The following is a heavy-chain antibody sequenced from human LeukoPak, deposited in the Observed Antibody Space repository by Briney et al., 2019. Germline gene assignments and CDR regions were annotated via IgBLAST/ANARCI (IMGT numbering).Heavy chain of an antibody. J-gene: IGHJ4*02. CDR1: GGSISSYY. V-gene: IGHV4-59*01. CDR2: IYYSGST. CDR3: AREPKSGGTDY. D-gene: IGHD1-26*01. Sequence: SETLSLTCTVSGGSISSYYWSWIRQPPGKGLEWIGYIYYSGSTNYNPSLKSRVTISVDTSKNQFSLKLSSVTAADTAVYYCAREPKSGGTDYWGQGTLVTVSS.